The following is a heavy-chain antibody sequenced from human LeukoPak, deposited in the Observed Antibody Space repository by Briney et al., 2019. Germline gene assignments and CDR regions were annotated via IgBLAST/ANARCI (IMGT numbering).Heavy chain of an antibody. CDR2: IRYDGTIR. V-gene: IGHV3-30*02. CDR1: GFTFSTFA. CDR3: ARDDYDSPFDY. D-gene: IGHD3-22*01. J-gene: IGHJ4*02. Sequence: GGSLRLSCGASGFTFSTFAMHWVRQSPGKGLEWVAFIRYDGTIRYYTQSVKGRFTITRDNSKNTLYLQMNSLRADDTAVYYCARDDYDSPFDYWGQGTLVTVSS.